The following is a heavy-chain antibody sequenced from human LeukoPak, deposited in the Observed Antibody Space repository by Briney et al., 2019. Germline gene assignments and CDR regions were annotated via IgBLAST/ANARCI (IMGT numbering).Heavy chain of an antibody. CDR1: GFTFSRHW. Sequence: DPGGSLRLSCTASGFTFSRHWISWVRQTPGKGLEWVANIKEDGSEQYYVDSVKGRFTMSRDNAKSSLYLQMNSLRAEDTAVYYCARDDPTLFWSGSPFYWGQGTLVTASS. CDR2: IKEDGSEQ. CDR3: ARDDPTLFWSGSPFY. J-gene: IGHJ4*02. D-gene: IGHD3-3*01. V-gene: IGHV3-7*01.